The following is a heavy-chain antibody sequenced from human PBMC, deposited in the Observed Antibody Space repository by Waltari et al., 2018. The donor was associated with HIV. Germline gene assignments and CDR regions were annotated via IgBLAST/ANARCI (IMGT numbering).Heavy chain of an antibody. V-gene: IGHV3-33*01. CDR1: GFEFNTYH. CDR2: VWFDENNK. CDR3: ARGTGPLSPLDL. J-gene: IGHJ3*01. Sequence: VESGGAVVQPGGSLRPSCVASGFEFNTYHVHGVRQAPGKGLEWMAVVWFDENNKNYAESLKGRLAISRNNAKKTLYLQMNRLRVDDTAVYYCARGTGPLSPLDLWGQGTSVTVSS.